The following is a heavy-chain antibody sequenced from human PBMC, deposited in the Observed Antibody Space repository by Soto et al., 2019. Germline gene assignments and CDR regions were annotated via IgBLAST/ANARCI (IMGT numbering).Heavy chain of an antibody. Sequence: PSETLSLTCAVSGVSISSYYWSWIRQPPGKGLEWIGYVFYNEIINYSPSLKGRVTMSMEMSTNHFSLELRSVTAADTAVYFCARVGEGGSSSTHQDYCGPGALVTV. CDR1: GVSISSYY. CDR3: ARVGEGGSSSTHQDY. D-gene: IGHD6-6*01. V-gene: IGHV4-59*01. CDR2: VFYNEII. J-gene: IGHJ4*02.